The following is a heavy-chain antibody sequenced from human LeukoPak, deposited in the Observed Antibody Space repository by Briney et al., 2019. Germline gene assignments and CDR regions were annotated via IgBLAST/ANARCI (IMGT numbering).Heavy chain of an antibody. CDR2: ISSSSSYI. J-gene: IGHJ4*02. V-gene: IGHV3-21*01. Sequence: GGSLRLSCAASGFTFSSYSMNWVRQAPGKGLEWVSSISSSSSYIYYADSVKGRFAISRDNAKNSLYLQMNSLRAEDTAVYYCARDPGILSYDYWGQGTLVTVSS. CDR3: ARDPGILSYDY. D-gene: IGHD2-15*01. CDR1: GFTFSSYS.